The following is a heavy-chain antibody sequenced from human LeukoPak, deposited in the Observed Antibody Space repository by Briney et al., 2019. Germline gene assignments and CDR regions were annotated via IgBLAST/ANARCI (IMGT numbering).Heavy chain of an antibody. J-gene: IGHJ4*02. CDR2: IYYSGST. CDR3: ARHRSTIAARRVATLDY. CDR1: GGSISSYY. V-gene: IGHV4-59*08. Sequence: PSETLSLTCTVSGGSISSYYWSWIRQPPGKGLEWIGYIYYSGSTNYNPSLKSRVTISVDTSKNQFSLKLSSVTAADTAVYYCARHRSTIAARRVATLDYWGQGTLVTVSS. D-gene: IGHD6-6*01.